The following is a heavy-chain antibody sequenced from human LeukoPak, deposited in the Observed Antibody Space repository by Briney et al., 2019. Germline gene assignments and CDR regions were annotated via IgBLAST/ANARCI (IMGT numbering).Heavy chain of an antibody. V-gene: IGHV3-7*01. D-gene: IGHD3-10*01. CDR3: ARVGTHYYYGSGSYYTPAHYYYYMDV. J-gene: IGHJ6*03. Sequence: GGSLRLSCAASGFTFSSYWMSWVRQAPGKGLEWVANIEQDGSEKYYVDSVKGRFTISRDNAKNSLYLQMNSLRAEDTAVYYCARVGTHYYYGSGSYYTPAHYYYYMDVWGKGTTVTISS. CDR2: IEQDGSEK. CDR1: GFTFSSYW.